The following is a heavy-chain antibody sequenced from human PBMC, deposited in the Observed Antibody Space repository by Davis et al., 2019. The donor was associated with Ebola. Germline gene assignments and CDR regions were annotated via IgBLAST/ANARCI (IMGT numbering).Heavy chain of an antibody. Sequence: GESLKISCAASGFTFSSYAMHWVRQAPGKGLEWVAVISYDGSNKYYADSVKGRFTISRDNSKNTLYLQMNSLRAEDTAVYYCARPGDYDFWSGFGYWGQGTLVTVSS. CDR3: ARPGDYDFWSGFGY. D-gene: IGHD3-3*01. V-gene: IGHV3-30-3*01. CDR1: GFTFSSYA. J-gene: IGHJ4*02. CDR2: ISYDGSNK.